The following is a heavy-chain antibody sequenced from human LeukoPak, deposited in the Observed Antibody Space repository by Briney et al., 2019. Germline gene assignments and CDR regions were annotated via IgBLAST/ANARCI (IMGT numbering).Heavy chain of an antibody. Sequence: GESLKISCKGSGYSFTSYWISWVRQMPGKGLEWMGRIDPSDSYTNYSPSFQGHVTISADKSISTAYLQWSSLKASDTAVYYCARHPTSSGRCYYYYGMDVWGQGTTVTVSS. J-gene: IGHJ6*02. CDR1: GYSFTSYW. CDR2: IDPSDSYT. CDR3: ARHPTSSGRCYYYYGMDV. D-gene: IGHD6-19*01. V-gene: IGHV5-10-1*01.